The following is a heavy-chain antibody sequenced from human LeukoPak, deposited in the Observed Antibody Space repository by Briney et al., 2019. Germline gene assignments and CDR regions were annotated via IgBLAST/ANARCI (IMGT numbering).Heavy chain of an antibody. Sequence: GGSLRLSCASSGFIYSYYSMHWVRQAPGKGLNCVAFIRYDGNNKYYADSVKGRFTISRDNSKNMLYLEMNSLSTEDTAVYYCAKVRYCSGVNCYPDDNWGQGSLLTVSS. D-gene: IGHD2-15*01. CDR2: IRYDGNNK. V-gene: IGHV3-30*02. CDR1: GFIYSYYS. CDR3: AKVRYCSGVNCYPDDN. J-gene: IGHJ4*02.